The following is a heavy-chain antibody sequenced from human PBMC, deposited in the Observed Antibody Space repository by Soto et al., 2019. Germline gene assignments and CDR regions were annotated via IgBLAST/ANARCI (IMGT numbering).Heavy chain of an antibody. J-gene: IGHJ3*02. D-gene: IGHD3-10*01. CDR3: ARGRFVWFGESSGAFDM. Sequence: QVQLQESGPGLVKPAETLSLTCTVSGVYFSSYYWSWVRQPPGKGLEWIGNIFHSGSTNYKPSLKSRVTMSVDTSKNQFSLKLSSVTAADTAVYYCARGRFVWFGESSGAFDMWGQGTMFTVSS. V-gene: IGHV4-59*01. CDR2: IFHSGST. CDR1: GVYFSSYY.